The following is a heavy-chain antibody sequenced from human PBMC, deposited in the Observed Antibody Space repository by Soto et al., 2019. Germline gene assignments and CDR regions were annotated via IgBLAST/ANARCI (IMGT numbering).Heavy chain of an antibody. V-gene: IGHV1-69*13. J-gene: IGHJ6*04. CDR1: GDVFRCYG. Sequence: ASVKVSCKAFGDVFRCYGINWVRQAPGQGLEWMGGITPISGTTNYEKKFQGRFAIDPDEYRDPVYMELSRLRPEDTAVYFCARVRCFNRLCHTSDYGIDVWG. CDR3: ARVRCFNRLCHTSDYGIDV. CDR2: ITPISGTT. D-gene: IGHD2-8*01.